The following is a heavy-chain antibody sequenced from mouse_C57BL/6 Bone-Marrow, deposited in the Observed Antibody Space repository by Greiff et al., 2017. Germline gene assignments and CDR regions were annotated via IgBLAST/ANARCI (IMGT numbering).Heavy chain of an antibody. J-gene: IGHJ3*01. D-gene: IGHD1-1*01. V-gene: IGHV1-26*01. Sequence: VQLQQSGPELVKPGASVKISCKASGYTFTDYYMNWVKQSHGKSLEWIGDINPNNGGTSYNQKFKGKATLTVDKSSSTAYMELRSLTSEDSAVYYCARSSYGSSYSAWFAYWGQGTLVTVSA. CDR1: GYTFTDYY. CDR3: ARSSYGSSYSAWFAY. CDR2: INPNNGGT.